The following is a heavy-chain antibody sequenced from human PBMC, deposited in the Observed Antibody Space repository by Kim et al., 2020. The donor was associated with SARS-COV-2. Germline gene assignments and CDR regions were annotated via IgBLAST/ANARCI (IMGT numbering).Heavy chain of an antibody. CDR2: IYYSGST. J-gene: IGHJ6*03. D-gene: IGHD2-2*01. V-gene: IGHV4-30-4*01. Sequence: SETLSLTCTVSGGSISSGDYYWSWIRQPPGKGLEWIGYIYYSGSTYYNPSLKSRVTISVDTSKNQFSLKLSSVTAADTAVYYCARVVSVPAAMRAPFDYYYYYNMDVWGKGTTVTVSS. CDR3: ARVVSVPAAMRAPFDYYYYYNMDV. CDR1: GGSISSGDYY.